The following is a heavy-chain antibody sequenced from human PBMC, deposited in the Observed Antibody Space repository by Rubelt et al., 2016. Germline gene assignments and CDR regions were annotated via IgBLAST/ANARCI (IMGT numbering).Heavy chain of an antibody. CDR2: IRYDGSNK. D-gene: IGHD3-22*01. CDR3: ARDGFYDSSGYYHIF. J-gene: IGHJ4*02. V-gene: IGHV3-30*02. CDR1: GFTFSSHG. Sequence: VQLLESGGGLVQPGGSLRLSCAASGFTFSSHGMHWVRQAPGKGLEWVAFIRYDGSNKYYVDFVKGRFTISRDNSKNTLYLQMNSLRAEDTALYYCARDGFYDSSGYYHIFWGQGTLVTVSS.